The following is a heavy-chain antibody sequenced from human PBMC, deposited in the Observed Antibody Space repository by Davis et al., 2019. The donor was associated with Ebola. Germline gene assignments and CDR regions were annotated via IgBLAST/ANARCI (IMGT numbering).Heavy chain of an antibody. D-gene: IGHD6-13*01. CDR3: ARMAAAGTKLDV. Sequence: GESLKISCASSGFTFSDYYLSWTRQAPGKGLERASYISSSGSTIYYADSVEGQFTISRDNAKNSLYLQMNSLRAEDTAVYYCARMAAAGTKLDVWGQGTTVTVSS. CDR1: GFTFSDYY. V-gene: IGHV3-11*01. CDR2: ISSSGSTI. J-gene: IGHJ6*02.